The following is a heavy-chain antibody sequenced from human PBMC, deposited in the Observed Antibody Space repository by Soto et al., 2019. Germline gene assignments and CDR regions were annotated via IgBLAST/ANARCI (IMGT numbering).Heavy chain of an antibody. CDR1: GGSISSYY. CDR3: ARERNIVVVVAATLDAFDI. J-gene: IGHJ3*02. CDR2: IYYSGST. V-gene: IGHV4-59*01. Sequence: SETLSLTCTVSGGSISSYYWSWIRQPPGKGLEWIGYIYYSGSTNYNPSLKSRVTISVDASKNQFSLKLSSVTAADTAVYYCARERNIVVVVAATLDAFDIWGQGTMVTVSS. D-gene: IGHD2-15*01.